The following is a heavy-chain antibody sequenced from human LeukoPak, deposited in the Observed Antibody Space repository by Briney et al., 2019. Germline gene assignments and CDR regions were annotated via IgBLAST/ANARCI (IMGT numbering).Heavy chain of an antibody. Sequence: GGSLRLSCAASGFTFDDYGMSWVRQAPGKGLEWVSGINWNGGSTGYADSVKGRFTISRDNAKNSLYLQMNSLRAEDTALYYCARDLREGTVVTVSGDYWGQGTLVTVSS. CDR2: INWNGGST. CDR3: ARDLREGTVVTVSGDY. V-gene: IGHV3-20*04. D-gene: IGHD4-23*01. CDR1: GFTFDDYG. J-gene: IGHJ4*02.